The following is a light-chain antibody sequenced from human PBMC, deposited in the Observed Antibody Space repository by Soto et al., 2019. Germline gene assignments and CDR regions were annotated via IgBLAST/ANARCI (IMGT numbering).Light chain of an antibody. V-gene: IGKV3-20*01. J-gene: IGKJ1*01. CDR2: GAS. Sequence: LVLTQSPGTLSLSQGERPTLSCRASQSVTSSFLAWYKQQPGQAPSLLIYGASSRATGIPARFSGSGSGTDFTLTISGLEPEDFAVDFCQQYGSSPLFGQGTKVEIK. CDR3: QQYGSSPL. CDR1: QSVTSSF.